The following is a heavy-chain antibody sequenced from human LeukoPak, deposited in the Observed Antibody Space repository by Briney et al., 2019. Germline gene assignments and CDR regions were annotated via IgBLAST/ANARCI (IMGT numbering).Heavy chain of an antibody. CDR2: IYYSGST. CDR1: GYSLSSGYY. Sequence: SETLSLTCAVSGYSLSSGYYWCWLQQPPGKGLEWIGIIYYSGSTYSNPSLTSRLTISLDTSNNQFSLKLGSVTAADTAVYYCARGGYCSGGSCYFFDYWGQGTLVTVSS. D-gene: IGHD2-15*01. V-gene: IGHV4-38-2*01. J-gene: IGHJ4*02. CDR3: ARGGYCSGGSCYFFDY.